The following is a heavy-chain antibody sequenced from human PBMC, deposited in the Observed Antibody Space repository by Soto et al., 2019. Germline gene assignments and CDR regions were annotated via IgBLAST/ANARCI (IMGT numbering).Heavy chain of an antibody. CDR1: GLSVTSHY. CDR3: ARGYWVEGYGAGTYFDY. D-gene: IGHD2-15*01. CDR2: IYSGSTT. V-gene: IGHV3-66*01. J-gene: IGHJ4*02. Sequence: EVLLVQSGGGLVQPGGSLRLSCAPSGLSVTSHYMAWVRQAPGKGLEWVSVIYSGSTTHHADSVKGRFTISRDSSSNTLYLQMSSLRVEDTALYYCARGYWVEGYGAGTYFDYWGQGTLVTVSS.